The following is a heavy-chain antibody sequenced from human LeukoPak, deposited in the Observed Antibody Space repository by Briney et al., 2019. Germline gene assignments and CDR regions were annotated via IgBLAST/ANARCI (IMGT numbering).Heavy chain of an antibody. CDR1: GGTFGSYV. Sequence: SVKVSCKASGGTFGSYVISWVRQAPGQGLEWMGGIIPIFGTAHHAQKFQGRLTITADESTSTVYMEMSSLRSEDTAMYYCAKEGDTALVTGYFDLWGRGTLVTVSS. D-gene: IGHD5-18*01. CDR2: IIPIFGTA. CDR3: AKEGDTALVTGYFDL. V-gene: IGHV1-69*13. J-gene: IGHJ2*01.